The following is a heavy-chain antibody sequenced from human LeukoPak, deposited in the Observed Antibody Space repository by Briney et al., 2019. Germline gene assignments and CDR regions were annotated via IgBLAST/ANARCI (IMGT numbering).Heavy chain of an antibody. CDR1: GYTFTTNY. V-gene: IGHV1-2*02. CDR2: INPNSGGT. D-gene: IGHD3-22*01. CDR3: ARDFYYDTKGAFDI. Sequence: ASVKVSCKASGYTFTTNYMHWVRQAPGQGLEWMGWINPNSGGTMYAQKFQGRVTMTRGTSISTAYMELNRLRSDDTAVFYCARDFYYDTKGAFDIWGQGTMVTVSS. J-gene: IGHJ3*02.